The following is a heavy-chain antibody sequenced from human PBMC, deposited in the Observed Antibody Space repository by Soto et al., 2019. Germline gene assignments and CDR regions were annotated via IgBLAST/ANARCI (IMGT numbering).Heavy chain of an antibody. Sequence: SETLSLTCTVSGDSITSGESYWSWIRQPPGKGLEWIGYINHSGSTYYNPSLKSRITISVDTSKNQFSLKLSSVTAADTAVYYCARNNGRENYYDSSGYWYYFDYWGQGTLVTVSS. V-gene: IGHV4-30-4*02. J-gene: IGHJ4*02. CDR3: ARNNGRENYYDSSGYWYYFDY. CDR2: INHSGST. D-gene: IGHD3-22*01. CDR1: GDSITSGESY.